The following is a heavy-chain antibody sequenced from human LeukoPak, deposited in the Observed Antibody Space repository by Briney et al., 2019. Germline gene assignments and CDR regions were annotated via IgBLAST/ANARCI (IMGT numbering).Heavy chain of an antibody. CDR2: IKDKVNNYAT. Sequence: PGGSLRLSCAASGFSLSGSAMHWVRHASGKGLEWVGRIKDKVNNYATAYAASVKGRFTISRDDSKDTAYLQMNSLKTDDTAVYYCTRLDSGSFRFDYWGQGSLVTVSS. CDR3: TRLDSGSFRFDY. V-gene: IGHV3-73*01. J-gene: IGHJ4*02. D-gene: IGHD1-26*01. CDR1: GFSLSGSA.